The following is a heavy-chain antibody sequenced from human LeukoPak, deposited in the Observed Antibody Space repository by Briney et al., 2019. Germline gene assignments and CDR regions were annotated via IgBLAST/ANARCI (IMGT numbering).Heavy chain of an antibody. CDR2: IYSGGST. CDR1: GFTVSSNY. D-gene: IGHD3-3*01. CDR3: ARAEVFWSGYPDYGMDV. Sequence: PGGSLRLSCAASGFTVSSNYMSWVRQAPGKGLEWVSVIYSGGSTYYADSVKGRFTISRDNSKNTLYLQMNSLRAEDTAVYYCARAEVFWSGYPDYGMDVWGQGTTVTVSS. J-gene: IGHJ6*02. V-gene: IGHV3-66*01.